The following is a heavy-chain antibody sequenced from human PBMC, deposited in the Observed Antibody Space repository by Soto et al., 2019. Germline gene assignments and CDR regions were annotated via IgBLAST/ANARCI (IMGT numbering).Heavy chain of an antibody. Sequence: GGSLRLSCAASGFTFNSYAMSWVRQAPGKGLEWVSGIGVSGGSTYYADSVKGRFTISRDNSKNTLYLQMNGLRAEDTALYYCAIASANWLSWGQGTLVTVSS. J-gene: IGHJ4*02. CDR2: IGVSGGST. V-gene: IGHV3-23*01. CDR1: GFTFNSYA. CDR3: AIASANWLS. D-gene: IGHD1-1*01.